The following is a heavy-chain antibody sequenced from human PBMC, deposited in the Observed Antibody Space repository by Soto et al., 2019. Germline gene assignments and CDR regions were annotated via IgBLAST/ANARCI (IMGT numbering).Heavy chain of an antibody. CDR3: ARLEGFWSGYFGYYYYSMDV. V-gene: IGHV4-39*01. Sequence: SETLSLTCTVSGRSISSSSYYWGWIRQPPGKGLAWIGSIYHSGSTYYNTSLKSRVTISVDTSKNQFSLKLSSVTAADTAVYYCARLEGFWSGYFGYYYYSMDVWCQGTTVT. CDR2: IYHSGST. J-gene: IGHJ6*02. CDR1: GRSISSSSYY. D-gene: IGHD3-3*01.